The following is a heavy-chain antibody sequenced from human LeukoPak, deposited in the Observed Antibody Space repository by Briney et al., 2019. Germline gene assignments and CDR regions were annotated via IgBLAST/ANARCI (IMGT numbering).Heavy chain of an antibody. CDR3: ARSGTDIVILGDAFDI. J-gene: IGHJ3*02. D-gene: IGHD2-15*01. CDR2: IYYSGST. Sequence: PSETLSLTCTVSGGSISSNTYYWSWIRQPPGKGLEWIGYIYYSGSTNYNPSLKSRVTISVDTSKNQFSLKLSSVTAADTAVYYCARSGTDIVILGDAFDIWGQGTMVTVSS. V-gene: IGHV4-61*01. CDR1: GGSISSNTYY.